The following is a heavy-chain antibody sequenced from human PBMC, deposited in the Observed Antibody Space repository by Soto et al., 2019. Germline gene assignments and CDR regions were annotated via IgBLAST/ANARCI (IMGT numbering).Heavy chain of an antibody. CDR3: AESQNSYYNMVFDL. CDR1: GFTSSSYA. CDR2: IGGSDGRT. Sequence: EVQLLESGGGLVQPGGSLRLSCVISGFTSSSYAMSWVRQAPGKGLEWVSSIGGSDGRTFYTDSVKGRFTISRDNSKNTLYLQMNDLRGEDTAVYYCAESQNSYYNMVFDLWGQGTLVTVSS. J-gene: IGHJ4*02. D-gene: IGHD3-22*01. V-gene: IGHV3-23*01.